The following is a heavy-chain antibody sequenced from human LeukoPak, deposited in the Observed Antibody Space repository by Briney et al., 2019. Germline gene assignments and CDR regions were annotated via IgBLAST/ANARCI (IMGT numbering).Heavy chain of an antibody. CDR3: ARDLGYSSGWYKYYFDY. CDR2: TYYRSKWYN. D-gene: IGHD6-19*01. V-gene: IGHV6-1*01. CDR1: GDSVSSNSAA. Sequence: LQTLSLTCAISGDSVSSNSAAWNWIRQSPSRGLEWLGRTYYRSKWYNDYAVSVKSRITINPDTSKNQFSLQLNSVTPEDTAVYYCARDLGYSSGWYKYYFDYWGQGTLVTVSS. J-gene: IGHJ4*02.